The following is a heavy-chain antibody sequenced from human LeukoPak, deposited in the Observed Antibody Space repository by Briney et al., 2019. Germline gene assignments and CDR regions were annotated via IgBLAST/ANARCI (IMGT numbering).Heavy chain of an antibody. CDR1: GFTFSSNA. Sequence: GGSLRLSCAASGFTFSSNAMSWVRQAPGKGLEWVSGISYSGGSTYYADSVKGRFTISRDNSKNTLYLQMNSLRAEDTAVYYCAKEGSGWYQSPYYFDYWGQGTLVTVSS. J-gene: IGHJ4*02. D-gene: IGHD6-19*01. V-gene: IGHV3-23*01. CDR3: AKEGSGWYQSPYYFDY. CDR2: ISYSGGST.